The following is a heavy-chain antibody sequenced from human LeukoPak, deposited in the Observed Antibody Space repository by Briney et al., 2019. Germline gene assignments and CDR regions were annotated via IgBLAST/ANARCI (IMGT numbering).Heavy chain of an antibody. V-gene: IGHV3-53*01. CDR3: VRDLGGRSCH. J-gene: IGHJ4*02. CDR2: IYSGGST. Sequence: GGSLRLSCAASGFTFSTYAMNWVRQAPGKGLEWVSVIYSGGSTYYADSVKGRFTISRDNSKNTLYLQMNSLRAEDTAVYYCVRDLGGRSCHWGQGTLVTVSS. D-gene: IGHD1-26*01. CDR1: GFTFSTYA.